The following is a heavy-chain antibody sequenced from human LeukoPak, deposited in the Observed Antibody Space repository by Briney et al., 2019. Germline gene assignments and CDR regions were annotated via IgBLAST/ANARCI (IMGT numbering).Heavy chain of an antibody. V-gene: IGHV1-69*13. D-gene: IGHD2-2*01. Sequence: ASVKVSCKASGGTFSSYAISWVRQAPGQGLEWMGGITPIFGTANYAQKFQGRVTITADESTSTAYMELSSLRSEDTAVYYCAHIVVVPAAKDAFDIWGQGTMVTVSS. J-gene: IGHJ3*02. CDR3: AHIVVVPAAKDAFDI. CDR1: GGTFSSYA. CDR2: ITPIFGTA.